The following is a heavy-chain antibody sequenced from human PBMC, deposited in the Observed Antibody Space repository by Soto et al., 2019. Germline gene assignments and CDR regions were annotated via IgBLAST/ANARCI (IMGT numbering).Heavy chain of an antibody. V-gene: IGHV4-30-2*01. J-gene: IGHJ4*02. CDR1: GGSISSGGYS. Sequence: SETLSLTCAVSGGSISSGGYSWSWIRQPPGKGLEWIGYIYHSGSTYYNPSLKSRVTISVDRSKNQFYLKLSSVTVADTAVYYCARRLPTGGSFDYWGQGTLVTVSS. CDR3: ARRLPTGGSFDY. D-gene: IGHD2-15*01. CDR2: IYHSGST.